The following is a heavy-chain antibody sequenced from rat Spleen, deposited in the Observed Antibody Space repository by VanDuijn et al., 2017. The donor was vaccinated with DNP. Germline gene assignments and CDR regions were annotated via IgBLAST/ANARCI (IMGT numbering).Heavy chain of an antibody. CDR1: VFTFSDYY. V-gene: IGHV5-7*01. CDR3: ARHRTISPYYYDMDA. Sequence: EVLLVESDGGLVQPGRSLKLSCAVSVFTFSDYYMAWVRQAPAKGLEWVATISYNGGTPYYRDSVKGRFTISRDNAQSTLYLQMDSLRSEDTATYYCARHRTISPYYYDMDAWGQGASVTVSS. CDR2: ISYNGGTP. J-gene: IGHJ4*01.